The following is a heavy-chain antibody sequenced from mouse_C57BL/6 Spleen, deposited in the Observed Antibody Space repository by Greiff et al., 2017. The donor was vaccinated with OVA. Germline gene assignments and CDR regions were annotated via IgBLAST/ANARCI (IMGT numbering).Heavy chain of an antibody. D-gene: IGHD1-1*01. CDR3: ARWDYGSRYAMDY. V-gene: IGHV1-18*01. CDR2: INPNNGGT. Sequence: EVQLQESGPELVKPGASVKIPCKASGYTFTDYNMDWVKQSHGKSLEWIGDINPNNGGTIYNQKFKGKATLTVDKSSSTAYMELRSLTSEDTAVYYCARWDYGSRYAMDYWGQGTSVTVSS. J-gene: IGHJ4*01. CDR1: GYTFTDYN.